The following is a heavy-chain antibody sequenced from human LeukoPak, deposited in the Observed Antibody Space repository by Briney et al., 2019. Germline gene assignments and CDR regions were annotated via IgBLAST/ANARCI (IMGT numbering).Heavy chain of an antibody. Sequence: PGGSLRLSCAASGFTFSNYWMYWVRQAPGKGLVWVSRMNSDGSSTSYGDFVKGRFAISRDNAKNTLYLQMNSLGPEDTAVYHCARRYRWANWYFDLWGRGTLVTVSS. D-gene: IGHD2-2*02. CDR2: MNSDGSST. J-gene: IGHJ2*01. CDR3: ARRYRWANWYFDL. CDR1: GFTFSNYW. V-gene: IGHV3-74*01.